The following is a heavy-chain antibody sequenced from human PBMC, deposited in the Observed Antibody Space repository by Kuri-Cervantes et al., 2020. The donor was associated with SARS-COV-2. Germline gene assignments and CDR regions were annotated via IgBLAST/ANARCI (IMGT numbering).Heavy chain of an antibody. V-gene: IGHV5-51*01. D-gene: IGHD2-2*02. CDR1: GYSFTSYW. Sequence: KVSCKGSGYSFTSYWIGWVRQMPGKGLEWMGIIYPGDSDTRYSPSFQGQVTISADKSISTAYLQWSSLKASDTAMYYCARQSADRSGTSCYIDYWGQGTLVTVSS. CDR2: IYPGDSDT. CDR3: ARQSADRSGTSCYIDY. J-gene: IGHJ4*02.